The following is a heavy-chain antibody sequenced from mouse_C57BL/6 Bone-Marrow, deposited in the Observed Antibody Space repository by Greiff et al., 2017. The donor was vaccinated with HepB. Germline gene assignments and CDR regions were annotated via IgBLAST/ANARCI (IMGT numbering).Heavy chain of an antibody. CDR3: ARIYYGYDGASWFAY. J-gene: IGHJ3*01. Sequence: QVQLQQPGAALVKPGASVKMSCQASGYTFTSYWITWVKQRPGQGLEWIGDIYPGSGSTNYNEKFKSKATLTVDTSSSTAYMQLSSLTSEDSAVYYCARIYYGYDGASWFAYWGQGTLVTVSA. D-gene: IGHD2-2*01. CDR2: IYPGSGST. CDR1: GYTFTSYW. V-gene: IGHV1-55*01.